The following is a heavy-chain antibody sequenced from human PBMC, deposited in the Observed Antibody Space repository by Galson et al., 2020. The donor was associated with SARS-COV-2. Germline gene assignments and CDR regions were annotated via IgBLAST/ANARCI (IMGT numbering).Heavy chain of an antibody. CDR2: IDWDDDK. CDR1: GFSLSTSGMC. D-gene: IGHD4-17*01. CDR3: ARIRWDYDRDWYFDL. J-gene: IGHJ2*01. Sequence: SGPTLVKPTQTLTLTCTFSGFSLSTSGMCVSWIRQPPGKALEWLALIDWDDDKYYSTSLKTRLTISKDTSKNQVVLTMTNMDPVDTATYYCARIRWDYDRDWYFDLWGRGTLVTVSS. V-gene: IGHV2-70*01.